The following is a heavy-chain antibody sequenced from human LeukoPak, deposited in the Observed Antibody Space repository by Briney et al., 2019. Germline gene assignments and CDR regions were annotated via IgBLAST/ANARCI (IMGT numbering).Heavy chain of an antibody. CDR1: AGSFSGYY. Sequence: PSETLSLTCAVYAGSFSGYYWSWIRQPPGKGLEWIGEINHSGSTNYNPSLKSRVTISVDTSKNQFSLKLTSVTAADTAVYYCVYGDYGVWFDPWGQGTLVTVSS. J-gene: IGHJ5*02. D-gene: IGHD4-17*01. CDR3: VYGDYGVWFDP. CDR2: INHSGST. V-gene: IGHV4-34*01.